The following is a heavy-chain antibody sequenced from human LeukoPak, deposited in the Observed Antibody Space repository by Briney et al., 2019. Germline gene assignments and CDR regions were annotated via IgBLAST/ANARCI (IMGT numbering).Heavy chain of an antibody. CDR1: GFTFSSYS. Sequence: PGGSLRLSCAASGFTFSSYSMNWVRQAPGKGLEWVSSISSTSGYIFYADSVKGRFTISRDNSKNTLYLQMNSLRAEDTAVYYCARGPGNSVHYCYYMDVWGKGTTVTVSS. J-gene: IGHJ6*03. CDR2: ISSTSGYI. V-gene: IGHV3-21*01. CDR3: ARGPGNSVHYCYYMDV. D-gene: IGHD4-23*01.